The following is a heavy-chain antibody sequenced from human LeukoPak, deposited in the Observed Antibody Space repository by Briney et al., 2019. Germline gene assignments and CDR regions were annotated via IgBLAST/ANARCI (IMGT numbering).Heavy chain of an antibody. CDR3: AKDLRWGYSYGGFDY. CDR2: INSDGSST. CDR1: GFTFSNYW. J-gene: IGHJ4*02. D-gene: IGHD5-18*01. Sequence: GGSLRLSCSASGFTFSNYWMHWVRQAPGKGLVWVSHINSDGSSTSYADSVKGRFTISRDNSKNMLYLQMNSLRAEDTAVYYCAKDLRWGYSYGGFDYWGQGTLVTVSS. V-gene: IGHV3-74*01.